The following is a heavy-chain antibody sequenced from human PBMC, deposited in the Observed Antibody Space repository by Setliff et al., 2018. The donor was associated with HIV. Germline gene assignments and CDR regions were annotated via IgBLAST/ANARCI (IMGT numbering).Heavy chain of an antibody. CDR1: GGSISSAAYY. V-gene: IGHV4-31*03. Sequence: PSETLSLTCTVSGGSISSAAYYWSWIRQHPGKGLEWIGHIYYSGSTNYNPSLKSRVTISVDTSKNQFSLKLTSVTAADTAVYYCARDRSHPPYYMDVWGKGTTVTVS. CDR2: IYYSGST. CDR3: ARDRSHPPYYMDV. J-gene: IGHJ6*03.